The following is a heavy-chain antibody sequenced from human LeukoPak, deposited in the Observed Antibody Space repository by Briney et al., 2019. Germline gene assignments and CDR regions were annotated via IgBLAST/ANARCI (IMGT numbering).Heavy chain of an antibody. CDR3: ARHPAYRSRWYWYFDL. V-gene: IGHV4-39*01. D-gene: IGHD6-19*01. CDR2: VYYIGSH. CDR1: GGSVSSSNYF. J-gene: IGHJ2*01. Sequence: PSETLSLTCTVSGGSVSSSNYFWGWVRQPPGKGLEWLASVYYIGSHYYNQSLKSRVSISMEMSKNQLSLRLTSLTAAAPASYFCARHPAYRSRWYWYFDLWGRGTLVTVSS.